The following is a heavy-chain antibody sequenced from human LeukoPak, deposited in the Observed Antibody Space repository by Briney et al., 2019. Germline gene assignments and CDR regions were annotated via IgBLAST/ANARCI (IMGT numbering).Heavy chain of an antibody. Sequence: SQTLSLTCAVSGGSISSGGYSWSWIRQPPGKGLEWIGYIYHSGSTYYNPSLKSRVTISVDRSKNQFSLKLSSVTAADTAVYYCARSGSSSWWYYYYGMDVWGQGTTVTVSS. D-gene: IGHD6-13*01. V-gene: IGHV4-30-2*01. J-gene: IGHJ6*02. CDR3: ARSGSSSWWYYYYGMDV. CDR1: GGSISSGGYS. CDR2: IYHSGST.